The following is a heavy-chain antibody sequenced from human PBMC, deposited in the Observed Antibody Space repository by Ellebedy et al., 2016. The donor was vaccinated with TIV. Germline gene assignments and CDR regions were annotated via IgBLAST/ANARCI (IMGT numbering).Heavy chain of an antibody. CDR1: GFTFSSYA. D-gene: IGHD1-1*01. V-gene: IGHV3-30*14. CDR3: ARATAGFDY. J-gene: IGHJ4*02. Sequence: PGGSLRLSCAASGFTFSSYAMHWVRQAPGKGLEWVAVISYDGSNKYYADSVKGRFTISRENAKKSLYLQMNSLRAEDTAVYYCARATAGFDYWGQGTLVTVSS. CDR2: ISYDGSNK.